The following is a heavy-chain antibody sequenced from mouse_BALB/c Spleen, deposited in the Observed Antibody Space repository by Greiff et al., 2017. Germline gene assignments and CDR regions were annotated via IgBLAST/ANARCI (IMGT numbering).Heavy chain of an antibody. CDR3: ARLLMITEAWFAY. CDR1: GDSITSGY. J-gene: IGHJ3*01. CDR2: ISYSGST. D-gene: IGHD2-4*01. Sequence: EVKLVESGPSLVKPSQTLSLTCSVTGDSITSGYWNWIRKFPGNKLEYMGYISYSGSTYYNPSLKSRISITRDTSKNQYYLQLNSVTTEDTATYYCARLLMITEAWFAYWGQGTLVTVSA. V-gene: IGHV3-8*02.